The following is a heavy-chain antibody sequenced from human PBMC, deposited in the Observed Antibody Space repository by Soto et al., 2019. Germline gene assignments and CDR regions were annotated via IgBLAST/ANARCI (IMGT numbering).Heavy chain of an antibody. CDR3: AREYGDGLYGMDV. J-gene: IGHJ6*02. V-gene: IGHV3-33*01. Sequence: QVQLVESGGGVVQPGRSLRLSCAASGFTFSSYGMHWVRQAPGKGLEWVAVIWYDGSNKYYADSVKGRFTISRDNSKNTLYLQMNSLRAEDTAVYYCAREYGDGLYGMDVWGQGTTVPVSS. D-gene: IGHD4-17*01. CDR1: GFTFSSYG. CDR2: IWYDGSNK.